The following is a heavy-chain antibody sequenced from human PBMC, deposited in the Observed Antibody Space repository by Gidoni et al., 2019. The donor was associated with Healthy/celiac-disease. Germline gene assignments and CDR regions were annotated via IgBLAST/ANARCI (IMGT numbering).Heavy chain of an antibody. Sequence: QVQLQQWGAGLLKPSETLSLTRAVYGGSFSGYYWSWIRQPPGKGLEWIGEINHSGSTNYNPSLKSRVTISVDTSKNQFSLKLSSVTAADTAVYYCARGLWGSPRPDYWGQGTLVTVSS. CDR2: INHSGST. CDR1: GGSFSGYY. J-gene: IGHJ4*02. V-gene: IGHV4-34*01. CDR3: ARGLWGSPRPDY. D-gene: IGHD7-27*01.